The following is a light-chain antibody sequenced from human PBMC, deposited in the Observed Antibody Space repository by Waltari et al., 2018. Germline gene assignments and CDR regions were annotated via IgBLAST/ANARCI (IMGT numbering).Light chain of an antibody. V-gene: IGKV4-1*01. Sequence: DIVMTQSPDSLAVSLGERATIHCKSNQILLYKSNQKDYLAWYQKKPGQPPNLLIYWASTRESGVPDRVSGSGSGTDFTLTINNLQPEDVATYYCQQYYSDPFTFGPGTMVDIK. J-gene: IGKJ3*01. CDR1: QILLYKSNQKDY. CDR3: QQYYSDPFT. CDR2: WAS.